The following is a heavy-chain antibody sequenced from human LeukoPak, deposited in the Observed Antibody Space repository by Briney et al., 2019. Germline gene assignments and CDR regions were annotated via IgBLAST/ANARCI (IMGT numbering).Heavy chain of an antibody. J-gene: IGHJ6*03. V-gene: IGHV1-18*01. CDR3: AREELELGGYYYYMDV. CDR2: ISAYNGNT. Sequence: ASVKVSCKASGYTFTSYSISWVRQAPGQGLEWMGWISAYNGNTNYAQKLQGRVTMTTDTSTSTAYMELRSLRSDDTAVYYCAREELELGGYYYYMDVWGKGTTVTVSS. CDR1: GYTFTSYS. D-gene: IGHD1-7*01.